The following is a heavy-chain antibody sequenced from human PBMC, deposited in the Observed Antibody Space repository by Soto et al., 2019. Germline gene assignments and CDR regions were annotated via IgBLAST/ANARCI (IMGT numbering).Heavy chain of an antibody. J-gene: IGHJ6*02. V-gene: IGHV1-69*13. CDR3: ARGTYCSGGSCYYYYDGMDV. CDR2: IIPIFGTA. Sequence: SVKVSCKASGDTFNTYTLIWVRQAPGQGLEWMGGIIPIFGTANYAQKFQGRVTITADESTSTAYMELSSLRSEDTAVYYCARGTYCSGGSCYYYYDGMDVWGQGTPVTVSS. D-gene: IGHD2-15*01. CDR1: GDTFNTYT.